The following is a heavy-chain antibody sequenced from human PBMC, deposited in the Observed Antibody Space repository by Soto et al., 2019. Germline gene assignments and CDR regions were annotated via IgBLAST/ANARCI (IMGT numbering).Heavy chain of an antibody. CDR2: ISAYNGDT. Sequence: QVRLVQSGPEVKKPGASVKVSCKASGYTFTSYGFSWVRQAPGQGLEWMGWISAYNGDTNYPQKFQARVTMTTDTSTSTAYLDLRSLRSDDTAVYYCARSSGTYPPSRYYDGVDVWGKGTTVSGSS. V-gene: IGHV1-18*01. D-gene: IGHD1-26*01. CDR3: ARSSGTYPPSRYYDGVDV. J-gene: IGHJ6*04. CDR1: GYTFTSYG.